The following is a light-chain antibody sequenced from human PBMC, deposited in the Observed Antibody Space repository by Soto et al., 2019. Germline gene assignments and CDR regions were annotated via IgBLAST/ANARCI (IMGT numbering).Light chain of an antibody. V-gene: IGKV1-5*03. CDR1: QSISSW. CDR2: KAS. CDR3: QQYNSYSWT. Sequence: DIQMTQSPATLSASVGDRVTITCGASQSISSWLAWYQQKPGKAPKLLIYKASSLESGVPSRFSGSGSGTEFTLTISSLQPDDFATYYCQQYNSYSWTFGQGTKVDIK. J-gene: IGKJ1*01.